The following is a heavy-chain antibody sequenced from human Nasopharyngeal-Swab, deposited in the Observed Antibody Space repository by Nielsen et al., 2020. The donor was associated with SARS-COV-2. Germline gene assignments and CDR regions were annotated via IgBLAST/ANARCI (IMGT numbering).Heavy chain of an antibody. CDR3: ARDGLDYDFWSAYFMDV. Sequence: GGSLRLSCAASGFTFNNYNFNWVRQAPGKGLEWVSSISSRNSYIYYEDSVKGRFTISRDNAKNSLYLQMNSLRAEDTAVYYCARDGLDYDFWSAYFMDVWGQGTTVTVSS. CDR2: ISSRNSYI. CDR1: GFTFNNYN. V-gene: IGHV3-21*01. D-gene: IGHD3-3*01. J-gene: IGHJ6*02.